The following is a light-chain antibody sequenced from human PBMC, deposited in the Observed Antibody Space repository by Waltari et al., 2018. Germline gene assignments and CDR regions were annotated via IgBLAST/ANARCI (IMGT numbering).Light chain of an antibody. CDR2: EDS. J-gene: IGLJ7*01. CDR1: SSNIGNNY. Sequence: QSVLTQPPSVSAAPGQRVTISCSGGSSNIGNNYVSWYRPFPGTAPKLLIYEDSERPSGLPGRFAGSKSGTSATLDITGLQAGDEADYYCGTWDSSLSGAVFGGGTHLTVL. V-gene: IGLV1-51*02. CDR3: GTWDSSLSGAV.